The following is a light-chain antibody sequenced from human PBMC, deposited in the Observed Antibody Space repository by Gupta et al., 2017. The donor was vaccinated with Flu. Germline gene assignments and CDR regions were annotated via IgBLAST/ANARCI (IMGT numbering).Light chain of an antibody. CDR2: AAS. CDR3: QQAQSFPRT. V-gene: IGKV1-12*01. CDR1: QGISKW. Sequence: PSSVSAYVGDIVTITCRASQGISKWLAWYQQKPGKAPKLLIYAASSLESGVPSRFSGSGSGTDFTLTISSLQPEDFATYYCQQAQSFPRTFGQGTKVEVK. J-gene: IGKJ1*01.